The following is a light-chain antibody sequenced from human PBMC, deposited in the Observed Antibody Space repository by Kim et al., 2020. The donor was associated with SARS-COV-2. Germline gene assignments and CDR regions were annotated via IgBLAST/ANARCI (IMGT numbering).Light chain of an antibody. CDR2: LGS. V-gene: IGKV2-28*01. CDR1: QSLLHSNGYNY. Sequence: DIVMTQSPLSLPVTPGEPASISCRSSQSLLHSNGYNYLDWYLQKPGQSPQLLIYLGSNRASGVPDRFSGSGSGTDFTLKINRVEAADVGVYYFMQALQTPPGYTCGQGTKLEI. J-gene: IGKJ2*01. CDR3: MQALQTPPGYT.